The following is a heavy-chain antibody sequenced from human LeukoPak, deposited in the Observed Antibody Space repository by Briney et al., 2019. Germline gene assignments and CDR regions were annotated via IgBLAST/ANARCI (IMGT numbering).Heavy chain of an antibody. Sequence: ASVKVSCKASGYTFTGYYMHWVRQAPGQGLEWMGWINPNSGGTNYAQKFQGRVTMTRDTSTSTVYMELSSLRSEDTAVYYCARGGRYYYGSGDYWGQGTLVTVSS. CDR2: INPNSGGT. V-gene: IGHV1-2*02. D-gene: IGHD3-10*01. CDR3: ARGGRYYYGSGDY. J-gene: IGHJ4*02. CDR1: GYTFTGYY.